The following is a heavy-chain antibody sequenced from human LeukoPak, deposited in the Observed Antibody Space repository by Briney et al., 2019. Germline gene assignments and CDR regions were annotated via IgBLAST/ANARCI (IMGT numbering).Heavy chain of an antibody. CDR2: IYYSGST. CDR3: ARRGIGLVMDY. D-gene: IGHD3-9*01. CDR1: GGSISSYY. J-gene: IGHJ4*02. V-gene: IGHV4-59*01. Sequence: KTSETLSLTCTVSGGSISSYYWSWIRQPPGKRLEWIGYIYYSGSTNYNPSLKSRVTISVDTSKNQFSLKLSSVTAADTAVYYCARRGIGLVMDYWGQGTLVTVSS.